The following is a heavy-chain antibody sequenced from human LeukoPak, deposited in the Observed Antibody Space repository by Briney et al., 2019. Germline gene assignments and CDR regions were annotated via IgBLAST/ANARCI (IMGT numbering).Heavy chain of an antibody. J-gene: IGHJ4*02. CDR3: ARDRIVATSRWGYFDY. D-gene: IGHD5-12*01. V-gene: IGHV3-48*02. Sequence: GGSLRLSCAASGFTFSSYDMNWVRQAPGKGLEWVSYISSSSSTIYYADSVKGRFTISRDSAKNSLYLQMNSLRDEDTAVYYCARDRIVATSRWGYFDYWGQGTLVTVSP. CDR2: ISSSSSTI. CDR1: GFTFSSYD.